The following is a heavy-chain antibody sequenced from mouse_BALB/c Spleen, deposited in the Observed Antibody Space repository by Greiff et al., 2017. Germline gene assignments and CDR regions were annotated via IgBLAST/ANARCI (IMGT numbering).Heavy chain of an antibody. CDR2: IDPANGNT. CDR1: GFNIKDTY. V-gene: IGHV14-3*02. J-gene: IGHJ4*01. Sequence: EVQLQQSGAELVKPGASVKLSCTASGFNIKDTYMHWVKQRPEQGLEWIGRIDPANGNTKYDPKFQGKATITADTSSNTAYLQLSSLTSEDTAVYYCARLVRFAMDYWGQGTSVTVSA. CDR3: ARLVRFAMDY. D-gene: IGHD2-10*02.